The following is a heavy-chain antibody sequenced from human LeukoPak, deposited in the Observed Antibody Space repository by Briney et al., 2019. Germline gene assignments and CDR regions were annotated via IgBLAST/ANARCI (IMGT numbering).Heavy chain of an antibody. D-gene: IGHD2-2*01. V-gene: IGHV1-18*01. CDR3: ARAQNEIIVVVPAAMYNYYYYMDV. J-gene: IGHJ6*03. CDR2: ISAYNGNT. CDR1: GYTFTSYG. Sequence: ASVKVSCKASGYTFTSYGISWVRQAPGQGLEWMGWISAYNGNTNYAQKLQGRVTMTTDTSTSTAYMELRSLRSDDTAVYYCARAQNEIIVVVPAAMYNYYYYMDVWGKGTTVTVSS.